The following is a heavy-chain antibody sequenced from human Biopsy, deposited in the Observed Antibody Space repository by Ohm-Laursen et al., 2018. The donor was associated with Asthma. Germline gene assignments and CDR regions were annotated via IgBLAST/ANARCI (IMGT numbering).Heavy chain of an antibody. V-gene: IGHV1-69*01. D-gene: IGHD5-12*01. J-gene: IGHJ6*02. CDR3: ARGYSGTDRIVYYYSGMEV. CDR2: LIPVLGTA. CDR1: GDSLGSFINYA. Sequence: SSVKVSCKPSGDSLGSFINYAISWVRQAPRHGLEWMGGLIPVLGTADYAPMFEGRVTITADESTSTAYLELTSLRFEDTAVYYCARGYSGTDRIVYYYSGMEVWGQGTTVTVSS.